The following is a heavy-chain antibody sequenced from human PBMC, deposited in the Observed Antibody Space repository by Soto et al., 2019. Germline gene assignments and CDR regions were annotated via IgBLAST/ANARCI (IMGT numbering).Heavy chain of an antibody. D-gene: IGHD2-2*01. CDR3: AKDMDLFIVVVPAATGSFDF. CDR1: GFNFKNYG. J-gene: IGHJ4*02. Sequence: EVQLLESGGGVVQPGGSLRLSCATSGFNFKNYGMSWVRLAPGQGLEWVSAISGSGSETYYADSVKGRFTITRDNSKETLFLQMNSLRAEDTAIYYCAKDMDLFIVVVPAATGSFDFWGQGTLVTVSS. CDR2: ISGSGSET. V-gene: IGHV3-23*01.